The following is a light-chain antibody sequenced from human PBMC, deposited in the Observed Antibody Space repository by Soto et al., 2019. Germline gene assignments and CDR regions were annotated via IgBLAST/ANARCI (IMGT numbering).Light chain of an antibody. CDR3: CSYAGYYVTSL. CDR2: DVN. J-gene: IGLJ1*01. CDR1: STDVGGYNY. V-gene: IGLV2-11*01. Sequence: QSVLTQPRSVSGSPGQSVTISCTGTSTDVGGYNYVSWYQHHPGKAPKLMIYDVNKRPSGVPDRFSGSKSGNTASLTISGLRPEHEADSYCCSYAGYYVTSLLGNGTKVTV.